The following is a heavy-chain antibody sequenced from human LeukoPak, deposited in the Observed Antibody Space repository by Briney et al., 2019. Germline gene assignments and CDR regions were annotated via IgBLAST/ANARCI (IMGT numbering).Heavy chain of an antibody. J-gene: IGHJ5*02. Sequence: SETLSLTCTVYGGSISSYYWSWIRQPPGKGLEWIGYIYYSGSTNYNPSLKSRVTISVDTSKNQFSLKLSSVTAADTAVYYCARAGGPVAGSDWFDPWGQGTLVTVSS. CDR1: GGSISSYY. V-gene: IGHV4-59*01. CDR2: IYYSGST. CDR3: ARAGGPVAGSDWFDP. D-gene: IGHD6-19*01.